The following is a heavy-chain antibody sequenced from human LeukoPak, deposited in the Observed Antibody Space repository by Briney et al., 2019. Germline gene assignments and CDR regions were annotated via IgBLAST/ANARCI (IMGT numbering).Heavy chain of an antibody. D-gene: IGHD4-23*01. V-gene: IGHV3-74*01. CDR1: GFTFSSYW. J-gene: IGHJ2*01. Sequence: PGGSLRLSCAASGFTFSSYWMHWVRQAPGKGLVWVSRINSDGSSTSYADSVKGRFTISRDNAKNSLYLQMNSLRAEDTAVYYCARDLTTVVNWRKYWYFDLWGRGTLVTVSS. CDR2: INSDGSST. CDR3: ARDLTTVVNWRKYWYFDL.